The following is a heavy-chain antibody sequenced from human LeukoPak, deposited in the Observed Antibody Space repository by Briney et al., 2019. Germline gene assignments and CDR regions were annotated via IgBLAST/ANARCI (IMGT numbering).Heavy chain of an antibody. J-gene: IGHJ5*02. CDR2: IYSSGST. D-gene: IGHD5-12*01. Sequence: SETLSLTCSVSGASISSGSNYWGWIRQPPGKTLEWIGSIYSSGSTYYNPSLKSRVIIIIDTPKNHFSLTLSSVTAADTAVYYCARDIVIGYDQGAWFDPWGQGTLVTVSS. CDR1: GASISSGSNY. V-gene: IGHV4-39*07. CDR3: ARDIVIGYDQGAWFDP.